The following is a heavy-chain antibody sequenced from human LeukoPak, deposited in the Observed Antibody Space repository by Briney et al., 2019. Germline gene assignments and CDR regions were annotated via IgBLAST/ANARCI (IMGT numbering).Heavy chain of an antibody. Sequence: GALRLFCCAAGFTFSSYSMHWLRRAPGKGLEWVAVISYDGSNKYYSDSVKGRFTISRDNSKNTLYLQMNILRAEDSAVYYCARDLYGSGWSHFDYWGQGTLVTVSS. CDR3: ARDLYGSGWSHFDY. J-gene: IGHJ4*02. V-gene: IGHV3-30-3*01. CDR2: ISYDGSNK. CDR1: GFTFSSYS. D-gene: IGHD6-19*01.